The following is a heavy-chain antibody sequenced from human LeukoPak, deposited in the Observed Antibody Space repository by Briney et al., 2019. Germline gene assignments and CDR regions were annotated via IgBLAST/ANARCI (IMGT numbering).Heavy chain of an antibody. D-gene: IGHD6-6*01. CDR1: GYTFTSYY. Sequence: ASVKVSCKASGYTFTSYYMHWVRQAPGQGLEWMGIINPSGGSTSYAQKFQGRVTMTRDTSTSTVYMELSSLRSEDTAVYYCARDRGGSSVYYYYYMDVWGKGTTVTVSS. J-gene: IGHJ6*03. CDR2: INPSGGST. CDR3: ARDRGGSSVYYYYYMDV. V-gene: IGHV1-46*01.